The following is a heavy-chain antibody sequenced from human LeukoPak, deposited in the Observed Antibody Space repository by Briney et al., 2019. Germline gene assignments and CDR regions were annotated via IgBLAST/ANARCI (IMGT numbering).Heavy chain of an antibody. D-gene: IGHD4-11*01. Sequence: GGSLRLSCAASGFTFSSYAMHWVRQAPGKGLEWVAVISYDGSNKYYADSVKGRFTISRDNFKNTLFLQMNSLRAEDAAIYYCARDVGPTPFFDYWGQGTLVTVSS. CDR2: ISYDGSNK. V-gene: IGHV3-30-3*01. CDR3: ARDVGPTPFFDY. CDR1: GFTFSSYA. J-gene: IGHJ4*02.